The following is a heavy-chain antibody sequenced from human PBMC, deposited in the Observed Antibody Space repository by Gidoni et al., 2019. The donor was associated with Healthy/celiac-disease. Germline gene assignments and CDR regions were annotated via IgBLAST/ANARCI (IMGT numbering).Heavy chain of an antibody. CDR3: ARERQLVYLGY. Sequence: QVQLVESGGGVVQPGRSLRLSCAASGFTFSSYAMHWVRQAPGKGLEWVAVISYDGSNKYYADSVKGRFTISRDNSKNTLYLQMNSLRAEDTAVYYCARERQLVYLGYWGQGTLVTVSS. J-gene: IGHJ4*02. V-gene: IGHV3-30*04. D-gene: IGHD6-6*01. CDR2: ISYDGSNK. CDR1: GFTFSSYA.